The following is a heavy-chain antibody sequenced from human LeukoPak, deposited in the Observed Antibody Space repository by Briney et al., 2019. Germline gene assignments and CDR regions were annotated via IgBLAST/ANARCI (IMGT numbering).Heavy chain of an antibody. CDR1: GFTFSSYA. Sequence: GGSLRLSCAASGFTFSSYAMHWVRQAPGKGLEGVAVISYDGSNKYYADSVKGRFTISRDNSKNTLYLQMNSLRAEDTAVYYCARDLRGYAEYYFDYWGQGTLVTVSS. D-gene: IGHD3-10*01. J-gene: IGHJ4*02. CDR3: ARDLRGYAEYYFDY. CDR2: ISYDGSNK. V-gene: IGHV3-30-3*01.